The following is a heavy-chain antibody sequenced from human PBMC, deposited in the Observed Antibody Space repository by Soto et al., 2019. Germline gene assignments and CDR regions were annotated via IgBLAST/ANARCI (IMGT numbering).Heavy chain of an antibody. CDR2: IIPILGLA. CDR1: GGTFSSYT. D-gene: IGHD2-15*01. J-gene: IGHJ4*02. Sequence: QVQLVQSGAEVKKPGSSVKVSCKASGGTFSSYTISWVRQAPGQGLEWMGRIIPILGLANYAQKFQGSVTITADKSTSTAYMELRSLRSEDTAVYYCAASRPAVVVVAYFDYWGQGALVAVSS. V-gene: IGHV1-69*02. CDR3: AASRPAVVVVAYFDY.